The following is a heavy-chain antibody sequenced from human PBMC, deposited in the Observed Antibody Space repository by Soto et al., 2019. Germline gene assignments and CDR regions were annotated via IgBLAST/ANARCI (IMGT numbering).Heavy chain of an antibody. CDR3: AKRLEFGELLCLDY. J-gene: IGHJ4*02. CDR2: ISGSGGST. CDR1: GFTFSSYA. V-gene: IGHV3-23*01. D-gene: IGHD3-10*01. Sequence: PGGSLRLSCAASGFTFSSYAMSWVRQAPGKGLEWVSAISGSGGSTYYADSVKGRFTISRDNSKNTLYLQMNSLRAEDTAVYYCAKRLEFGELLCLDYWGQGTLVPVSS.